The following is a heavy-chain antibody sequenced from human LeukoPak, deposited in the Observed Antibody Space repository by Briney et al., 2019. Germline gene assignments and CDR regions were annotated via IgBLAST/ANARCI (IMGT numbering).Heavy chain of an antibody. V-gene: IGHV1-46*01. CDR1: GYTFTSYY. D-gene: IGHD6-13*01. Sequence: ASVKVSCKASGYTFTSYYMHWVRQAPGQGLEWMGIINPSGGSTSYAQKFQGRVTMTRDMSTSTVYMELSSLRSEDTAVYYCARKEGSSSWSSGGYYYYYYMDVWGKGTTVTISS. CDR3: ARKEGSSSWSSGGYYYYYYMDV. J-gene: IGHJ6*03. CDR2: INPSGGST.